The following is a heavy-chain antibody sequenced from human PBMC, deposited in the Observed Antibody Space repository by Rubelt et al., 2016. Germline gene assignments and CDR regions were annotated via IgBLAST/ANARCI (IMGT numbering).Heavy chain of an antibody. V-gene: IGHV1-18*01. Sequence: QVQLVQSGDEVKKPGASVKVSCKASGYTFKRYAISWVRQAPGQGLEWMGWISTYDGDTKFAQNLQDRLTMTTDTSTTTAYMEWRSLRSDETAVYYCARGPAERYFDLWGRGTLVTVSS. J-gene: IGHJ2*01. CDR1: GYTFKRYA. CDR2: ISTYDGDT. CDR3: ARGPAERYFDL.